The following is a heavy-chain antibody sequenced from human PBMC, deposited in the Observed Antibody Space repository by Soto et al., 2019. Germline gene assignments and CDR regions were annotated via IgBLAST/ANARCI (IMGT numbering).Heavy chain of an antibody. CDR1: GGSVSSGSYY. V-gene: IGHV4-61*01. D-gene: IGHD3-22*01. CDR2: IYYSGST. J-gene: IGHJ5*02. CDR3: ARVSNYYDSSGYYYTGNWFDP. Sequence: PSETLSLTCTVSGGSVSSGSYYLSCIGQPPWNGLEWIGYIYYSGSTNYNPSLKSRVTISVDTSKNQFSLKLSSVTAADTAVYYCARVSNYYDSSGYYYTGNWFDPWGQGTLVTVSS.